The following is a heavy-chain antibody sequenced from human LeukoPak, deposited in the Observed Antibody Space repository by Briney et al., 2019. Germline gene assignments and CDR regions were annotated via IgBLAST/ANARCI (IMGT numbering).Heavy chain of an antibody. CDR2: ISGSGGST. J-gene: IGHJ4*02. D-gene: IGHD3-22*01. CDR3: AKDPQHYYDSSGYYFVY. Sequence: GGSLRLSCAASGFTFSSYSMNWVRQAPGKGLEWVSAISGSGGSTYYADSVKGRFTISRDNSKNTLYLQMNSLRAEDTAVYYCAKDPQHYYDSSGYYFVYWGQGTLVTVSS. CDR1: GFTFSSYS. V-gene: IGHV3-23*01.